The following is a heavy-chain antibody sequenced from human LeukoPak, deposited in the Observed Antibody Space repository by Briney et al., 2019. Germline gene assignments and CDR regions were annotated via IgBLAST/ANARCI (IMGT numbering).Heavy chain of an antibody. CDR1: GGSINSYY. D-gene: IGHD2-2*01. CDR3: AREDQLLTGWFDP. CDR2: IYYSGST. V-gene: IGHV4-59*01. J-gene: IGHJ5*02. Sequence: SETLSLTCTVSGGSINSYYWSWIRQPPGKGLEWIGYIYYSGSTSYNPSLKSRVPISVDTSKNQFPLKLSSATAADTAVYYCAREDQLLTGWFDPWGQGTLVTVSS.